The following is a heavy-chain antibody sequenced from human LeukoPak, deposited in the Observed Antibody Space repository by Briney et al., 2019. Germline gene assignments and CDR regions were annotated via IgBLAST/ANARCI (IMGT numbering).Heavy chain of an antibody. D-gene: IGHD3-22*01. J-gene: IGHJ5*02. CDR3: ARGAGYYDSSGNWFDP. CDR1: GGSISSGGYY. CDR2: IYYSGST. Sequence: SQTLSLTCTVSGGSISSGGYYWSWIRQHPGKGLEWIGYIYYSGSTYYNPSLKSRVTISVDTSKNQFSLKLSSVTAADTAVYYCARGAGYYDSSGNWFDPWAREPWSPSPQ. V-gene: IGHV4-31*03.